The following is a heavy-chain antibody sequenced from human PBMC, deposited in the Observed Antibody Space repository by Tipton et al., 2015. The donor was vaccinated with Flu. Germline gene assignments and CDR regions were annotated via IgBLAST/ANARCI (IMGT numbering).Heavy chain of an antibody. D-gene: IGHD3-3*01. J-gene: IGHJ6*02. CDR3: ARVSDFWSGYFYSFYGMDL. Sequence: LVKPTQTLSLTCAISGDSVSSNSAAWNWIRQSPSRGLEWLGRTYHRSKWYDDYALSVKSRITINPDTSKNQFSLQLNSVTLEDTAVYFCARVSDFWSGYFYSFYGMDLRGQGPPVTVS. CDR2: TYHRSKWYD. V-gene: IGHV6-1*01. CDR1: GDSVSSNSAA.